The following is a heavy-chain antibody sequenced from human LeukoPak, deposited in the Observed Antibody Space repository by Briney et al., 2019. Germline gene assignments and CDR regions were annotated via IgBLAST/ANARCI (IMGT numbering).Heavy chain of an antibody. Sequence: GRSLRLSCAASGFTFSSYGMHWVRQAPGKGLEWVAVISYDGSNKYYADSVKGRFTISRDNSKNTLYLQMNSLRAEDTAVYYCAKDTSGPFDYWGQGTLLTVSS. V-gene: IGHV3-30*18. CDR1: GFTFSSYG. CDR3: AKDTSGPFDY. CDR2: ISYDGSNK. D-gene: IGHD3-3*01. J-gene: IGHJ4*02.